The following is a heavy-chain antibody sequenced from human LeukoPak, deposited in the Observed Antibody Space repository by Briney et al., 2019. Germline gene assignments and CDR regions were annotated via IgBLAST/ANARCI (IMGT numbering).Heavy chain of an antibody. V-gene: IGHV4-39*07. Sequence: SETLSLTCTVSGGSISSSSYYWGWIRQPPGKGLEWIGSISYSGSTYYNPSLKSRVTISLDTSENQFSLKLSSVTAADTAVFYCARGIAARYWGQGTLVAVSS. J-gene: IGHJ4*02. D-gene: IGHD6-6*01. CDR1: GGSISSSSYY. CDR3: ARGIAARY. CDR2: ISYSGST.